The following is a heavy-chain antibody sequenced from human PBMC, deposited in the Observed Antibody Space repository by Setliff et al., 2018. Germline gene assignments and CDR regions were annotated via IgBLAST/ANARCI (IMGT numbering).Heavy chain of an antibody. J-gene: IGHJ4*02. CDR2: IKQDGSET. D-gene: IGHD1-26*01. Sequence: GGSLRLSCAASGFTFSWYWMTWVRQAPGKGLEWVASIKQDGSETHYVDSVKGRFTISKDNAKNSLYLQMNSLRAEDTATYYCARDGSAFFYQNWGQGSLVTVSS. CDR1: GFTFSWYW. CDR3: ARDGSAFFYQN. V-gene: IGHV3-7*03.